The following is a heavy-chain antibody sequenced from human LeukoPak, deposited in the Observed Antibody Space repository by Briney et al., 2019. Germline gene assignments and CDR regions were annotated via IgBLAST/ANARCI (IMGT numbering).Heavy chain of an antibody. CDR2: IKSDGST. D-gene: IGHD3-22*01. Sequence: GGSLRLSCAASGFAFSSYWMHWVRQAPGKGLVWVSRIKSDGSTNYADSVKGRFTISRDNAKNTLSLQMNSLRAEDTGVYYCARAPSEIGGYYPEYFRHWGQGTLVTVSS. CDR1: GFAFSSYW. CDR3: ARAPSEIGGYYPEYFRH. V-gene: IGHV3-74*01. J-gene: IGHJ1*01.